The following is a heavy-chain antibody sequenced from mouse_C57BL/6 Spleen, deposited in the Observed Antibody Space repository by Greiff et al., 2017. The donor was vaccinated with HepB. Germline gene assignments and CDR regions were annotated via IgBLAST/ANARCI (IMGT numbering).Heavy chain of an antibody. V-gene: IGHV1-81*01. J-gene: IGHJ2*01. CDR1: GYTFTSSG. D-gene: IGHD1-1*01. CDR3: ARDYYGSSLNY. Sequence: LQQSGAELARPGASVKLSCKASGYTFTSSGISWVKQRTGQGFEWIGEIYPRSGNTYYNEKFKGKATLTADKSSSTAYMELRSLTSEDSAVYFRARDYYGSSLNYWGQRTTLTVSS. CDR2: IYPRSGNT.